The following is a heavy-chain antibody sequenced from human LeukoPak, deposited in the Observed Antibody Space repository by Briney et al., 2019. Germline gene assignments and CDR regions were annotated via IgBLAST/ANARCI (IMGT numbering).Heavy chain of an antibody. Sequence: SETLSLTCTVSGGSISSYYWSWIRQPPGKGLEWIGYIYYSESTNYNPSLKSRVTISVDTSKNQFSLKLSSVTAADTAVYYCARHAAAYDYWGQGTLVTVSS. D-gene: IGHD6-13*01. CDR1: GGSISSYY. CDR3: ARHAAAYDY. CDR2: IYYSEST. J-gene: IGHJ4*02. V-gene: IGHV4-59*01.